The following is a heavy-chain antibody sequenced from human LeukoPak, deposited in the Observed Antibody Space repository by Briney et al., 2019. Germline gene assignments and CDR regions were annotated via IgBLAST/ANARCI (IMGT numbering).Heavy chain of an antibody. J-gene: IGHJ4*02. Sequence: GGSLRLSCAASGFTIDDYWMSWVRQAPGKGLEWVANIKEDVSDKYYVDSVKGRFTISRDNAKNSLYLQMSSLRSEDTAVYYCARGGDGYNTIGYWGQGTLVTVSS. V-gene: IGHV3-7*03. CDR2: IKEDVSDK. D-gene: IGHD5-24*01. CDR3: ARGGDGYNTIGY. CDR1: GFTIDDYW.